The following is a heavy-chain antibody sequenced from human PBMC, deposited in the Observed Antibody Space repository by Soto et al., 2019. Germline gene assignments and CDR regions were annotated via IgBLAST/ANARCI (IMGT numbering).Heavy chain of an antibody. CDR3: ARVVDYYDPYYYYGMDV. J-gene: IGHJ6*02. CDR1: GFTFSSYA. D-gene: IGHD3-22*01. Sequence: GGSLRLSCAASGFTFSSYAMHWVRQAPGKGLEWVSSISSSSSYISYADSVKGRFTISRDNAKNSLYLQMNSLRAEDTAVYYCARVVDYYDPYYYYGMDVWGQGTTVTVSS. CDR2: ISSSSSYI. V-gene: IGHV3-21*01.